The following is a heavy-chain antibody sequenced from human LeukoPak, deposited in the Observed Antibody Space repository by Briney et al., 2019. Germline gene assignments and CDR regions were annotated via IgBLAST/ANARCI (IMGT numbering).Heavy chain of an antibody. D-gene: IGHD1-1*01. CDR3: ARVNLRGSQYNWFDP. V-gene: IGHV1-2*02. CDR1: GYTLTGYH. J-gene: IGHJ5*02. CDR2: INPNSGNT. Sequence: ASVKVSCKASGYTLTGYHMHWVRQVPGQGLEWMGWINPNSGNTNSAQKFQGRVTMTRDTSISTVYMELSRLRSDDTAVYYCARVNLRGSQYNWFDPWGQGTLVTVSS.